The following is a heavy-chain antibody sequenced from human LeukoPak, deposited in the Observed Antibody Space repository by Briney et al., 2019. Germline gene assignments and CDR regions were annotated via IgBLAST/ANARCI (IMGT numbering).Heavy chain of an antibody. Sequence: PSETLSLTCTVSGGSISSSSYYWGWIRQPPGKGLEWIGSIYYSGSTYYNPSLKSRVTISVDTSKNQFSLKLSSVTAADTAIYYCAIGSGWHYYWGQGILVTVSS. D-gene: IGHD6-19*01. CDR2: IYYSGST. J-gene: IGHJ4*02. V-gene: IGHV4-39*01. CDR1: GGSISSSSYY. CDR3: AIGSGWHYY.